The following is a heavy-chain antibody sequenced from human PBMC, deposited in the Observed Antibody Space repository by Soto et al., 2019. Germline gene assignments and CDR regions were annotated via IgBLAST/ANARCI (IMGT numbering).Heavy chain of an antibody. V-gene: IGHV3-30*18. CDR3: AKPGIAGPQLKNWFDP. CDR1: GFTFSSYG. Sequence: LRLSCAASGFTFSSYGMHRVRQAPGKGLEWVAVISYDGSNKYYADSVKGRFTISRDNSKNTLYLQMNILRAEDTAVYYCAKPGIAGPQLKNWFDPLGQGTMVTVYS. CDR2: ISYDGSNK. D-gene: IGHD6-13*01. J-gene: IGHJ5*02.